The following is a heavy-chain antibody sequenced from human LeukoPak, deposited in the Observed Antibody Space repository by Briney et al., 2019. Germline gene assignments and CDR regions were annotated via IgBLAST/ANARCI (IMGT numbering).Heavy chain of an antibody. Sequence: GFLRLSCAASGFTFSNAWMSWVRQAPGKGLEWVGRIKSKTDGGTTDYAAPVKGRFTISRDDSKNTLYLQMNSLKTEDTAVYYCTAEDYHDSSGYLLQNYWGQGTLVTVSS. CDR1: GFTFSNAW. D-gene: IGHD3-22*01. CDR2: IKSKTDGGTT. J-gene: IGHJ4*02. CDR3: TAEDYHDSSGYLLQNY. V-gene: IGHV3-15*01.